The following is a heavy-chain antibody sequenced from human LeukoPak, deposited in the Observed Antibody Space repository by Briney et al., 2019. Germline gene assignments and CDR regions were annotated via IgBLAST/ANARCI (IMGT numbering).Heavy chain of an antibody. D-gene: IGHD2/OR15-2a*01. CDR1: GFTFTNHW. J-gene: IGHJ5*02. CDR3: AEGTTA. V-gene: IGHV3-7*01. Sequence: AGSLRLSCAASGFTFTNHWMSWVRQAPGQGLERVANINQDGSEKFYVDSVKGRFTISRDNAKNSLYLQMNSLRAEDTVVYYCAEGTTAWGQGTLVTVSS. CDR2: INQDGSEK.